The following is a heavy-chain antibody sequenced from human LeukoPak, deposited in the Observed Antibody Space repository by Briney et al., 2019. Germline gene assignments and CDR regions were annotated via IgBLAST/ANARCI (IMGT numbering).Heavy chain of an antibody. V-gene: IGHV3-21*01. J-gene: IGHJ4*02. CDR2: ISSSSSYI. D-gene: IGHD3-22*01. CDR3: ARRWSYYDSSGYFDY. Sequence: GGSLRPSCAASGFTFSSYSMNWVRQAPGKGLEWVSSISSSSSYIYYADSVKGRFTISRDNAKNSLYLQMNSLRAEDTAVYYCARRWSYYDSSGYFDYWGQGTLVTVSS. CDR1: GFTFSSYS.